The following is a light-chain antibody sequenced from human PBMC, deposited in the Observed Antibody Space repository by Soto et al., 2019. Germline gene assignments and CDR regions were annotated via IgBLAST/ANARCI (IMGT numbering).Light chain of an antibody. J-gene: IGLJ2*01. V-gene: IGLV1-40*01. CDR3: QSYDSSLSGSV. CDR1: SSNIGAGYD. Sequence: QSVLTQPPSVSGAPGQRVTISCTGSSSNIGAGYDVHWYQQLPGTAPKLLIYGNSNRPSGVPDRYSGSKSGTSASLAITGRQAEDEADYNSQSYDSSLSGSVFGGGTKRTVL. CDR2: GNS.